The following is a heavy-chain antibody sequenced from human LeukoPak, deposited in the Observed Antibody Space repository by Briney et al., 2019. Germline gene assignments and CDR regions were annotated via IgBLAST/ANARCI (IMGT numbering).Heavy chain of an antibody. CDR2: IRYDGSNK. CDR3: AKEWGDYFDY. V-gene: IGHV3-30*02. D-gene: IGHD3-16*01. CDR1: GFTFSSYG. Sequence: GGSLRLSCAASGFTFSSYGMHWVRQAPGKGLEWVAFIRYDGSNKYYADSVKGRFTISRDNSKNTLYLQMNSLRAEDAAVYYRAKEWGDYFDYWGQGTLVTVSS. J-gene: IGHJ4*02.